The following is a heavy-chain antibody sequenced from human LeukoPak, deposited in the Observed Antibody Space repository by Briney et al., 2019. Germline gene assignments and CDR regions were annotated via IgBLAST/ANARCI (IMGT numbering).Heavy chain of an antibody. Sequence: GGSLRLSCIASGFTFSSYAMSWVRQAPGKGLEWVSAIDSGGVGTHYADSVKGRFTISRDDSKNTLYLQMNSLRAEDTAVYYCVSFYETYWGRGTLVTVSS. J-gene: IGHJ4*02. V-gene: IGHV3-23*05. CDR3: VSFYETY. CDR1: GFTFSSYA. D-gene: IGHD2/OR15-2a*01. CDR2: IDSGGVGT.